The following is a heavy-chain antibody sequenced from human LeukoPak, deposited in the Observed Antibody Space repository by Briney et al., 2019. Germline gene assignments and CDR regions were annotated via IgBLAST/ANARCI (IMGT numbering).Heavy chain of an antibody. CDR1: GYTFTGYY. CDR2: INPNSGGT. D-gene: IGHD5-18*01. V-gene: IGHV1-2*02. Sequence: ASVKVSCKASGYTFTGYYMHWVRQAPGQGLEWMGWINPNSGGTNCAQKFQGRVTMTRDTSISTAYMELSRLRSDDTAVYYCARNGDTARHYYYYGMDVWGQGTTVTVSS. J-gene: IGHJ6*02. CDR3: ARNGDTARHYYYYGMDV.